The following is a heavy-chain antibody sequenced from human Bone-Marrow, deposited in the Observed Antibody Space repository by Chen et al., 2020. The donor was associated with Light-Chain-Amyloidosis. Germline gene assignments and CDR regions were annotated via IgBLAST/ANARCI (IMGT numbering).Heavy chain of an antibody. CDR1: GFTFSTYA. J-gene: IGHJ4*02. V-gene: IGHV3-23*01. D-gene: IGHD1-1*01. CDR3: ARAPGNTTGAPVYFDY. CDR2: ITGRGGST. Sequence: EVQLLESGGGLVQPGGSLRLSCAASGFTFSTYAMSWVRQAPGKGLEWVSAITGRGGSTYYADSVKGRFTISRDNSKNTLSLLMNSLRADDTAVYYCARAPGNTTGAPVYFDYWGQGTLVTVAS.